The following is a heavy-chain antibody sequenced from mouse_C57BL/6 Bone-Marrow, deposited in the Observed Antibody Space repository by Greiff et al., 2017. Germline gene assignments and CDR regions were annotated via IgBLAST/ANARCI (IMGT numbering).Heavy chain of an antibody. D-gene: IGHD2-2*01. CDR2: IWWNDDK. J-gene: IGHJ3*02. CDR3: AQIGFYYGYDG. V-gene: IGHV8-5*01. CDR1: GFSLRTSNMG. Sequence: QVTLKVSGPGLLQPSQTLRLTCSFSGFSLRTSNMGIGWIRQPSGKGLEWLAHIWWNDDKYYNPSLKSRLTISKDTSNHQVFLKITSVDTADTATYYVAQIGFYYGYDGWGQGTLVTVSA.